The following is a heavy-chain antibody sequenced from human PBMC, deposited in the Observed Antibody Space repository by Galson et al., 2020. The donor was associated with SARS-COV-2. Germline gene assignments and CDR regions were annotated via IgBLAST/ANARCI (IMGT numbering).Heavy chain of an antibody. CDR1: GGSISIYY. CDR2: IYYSGST. Sequence: SETLSLTCTVSGGSISIYYWSWIRQPPGKGLEWIGYIYYSGSTNYNPSLKSRVTISVDTSKNQFSLKLSSVTAADTAVYYCARERYDILTGYYGADAFDIWGQGTMVTVSS. V-gene: IGHV4-59*01. J-gene: IGHJ3*02. CDR3: ARERYDILTGYYGADAFDI. D-gene: IGHD3-9*01.